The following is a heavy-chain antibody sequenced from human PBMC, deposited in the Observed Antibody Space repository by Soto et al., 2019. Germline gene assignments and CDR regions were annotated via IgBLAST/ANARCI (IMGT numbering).Heavy chain of an antibody. CDR1: GYTFTGYY. J-gene: IGHJ1*01. CDR2: INPYNGNT. Sequence: ASVKVSCKASGYTFTGYYMRWVRQAPGQGLEWMGWINPYNGNTNYAQKLQGRVTMTTDTSTSTAYMELRSLRSDDTAVYYCASVPYYYDSSGYYVDGEYFQHWGQGTLVTVSS. CDR3: ASVPYYYDSSGYYVDGEYFQH. V-gene: IGHV1-18*04. D-gene: IGHD3-22*01.